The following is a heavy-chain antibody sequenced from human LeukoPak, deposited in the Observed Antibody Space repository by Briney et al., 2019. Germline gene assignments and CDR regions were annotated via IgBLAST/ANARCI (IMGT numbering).Heavy chain of an antibody. J-gene: IGHJ4*02. D-gene: IGHD1-26*01. V-gene: IGHV3-23*01. CDR1: GFTFSSYA. Sequence: GGSLRLSCSVSGFTFSSYAMSWVRQAPGKGMEWVSGIVGNGADTYYADSVKGRFTISRDNSKNTLYLQMNSLRVEDTAIYYCAKDFLFGDGEWEIDYWGQGTLVTVSS. CDR2: IVGNGADT. CDR3: AKDFLFGDGEWEIDY.